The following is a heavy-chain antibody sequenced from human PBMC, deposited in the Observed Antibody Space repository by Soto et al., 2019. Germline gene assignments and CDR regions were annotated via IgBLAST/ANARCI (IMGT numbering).Heavy chain of an antibody. CDR2: IYYSGST. V-gene: IGHV4-59*01. J-gene: IGHJ4*02. Sequence: SETLSLTCTVSGASISHFYWSWFRQPPGKGLEWIGYIYYSGSTNYNPSLKSRVTISVDTSKNQFSLKLSSVTAADTAVYYCARSAPPIDYWGQGTLVTVSS. CDR1: GASISHFY. CDR3: ARSAPPIDY.